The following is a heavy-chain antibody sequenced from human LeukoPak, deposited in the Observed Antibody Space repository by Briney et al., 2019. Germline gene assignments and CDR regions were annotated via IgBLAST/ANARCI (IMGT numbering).Heavy chain of an antibody. CDR3: ARAAETLRRFDP. V-gene: IGHV4-59*01. CDR1: GGSISSFY. J-gene: IGHJ5*02. Sequence: SETLSLTCTLSGGSISSFYWSWIRQPPGKGLEWIGYIYYTGSTNYNPSLKSRLTISVDTSKNQFSLKLSSVTAADTAVYYCARAAETLRRFDPWGQGTLVTVSS. CDR2: IYYTGST. D-gene: IGHD2-15*01.